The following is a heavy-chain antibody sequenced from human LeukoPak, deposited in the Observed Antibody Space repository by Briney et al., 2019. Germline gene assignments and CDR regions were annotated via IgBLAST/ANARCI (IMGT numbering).Heavy chain of an antibody. CDR2: IGPVLGAT. Sequence: ASVKVSCKTSGYTFKNYYIHWVRQAPGQGLEWMGVIGPVLGATTYAQKFQGRLTLTRDLSTATVYMYLSGLRSEDTAVFYCARVGDWHGTSGPYRRQLQQKMDVWAKGPWSPFPQ. J-gene: IGHJ6*04. CDR1: GYTFKNYY. V-gene: IGHV1-46*02. D-gene: IGHD2-21*01. CDR3: ARVGDWHGTSGPYRRQLQQKMDV.